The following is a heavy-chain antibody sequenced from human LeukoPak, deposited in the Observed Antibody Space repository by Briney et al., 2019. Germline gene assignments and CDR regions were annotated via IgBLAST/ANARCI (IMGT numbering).Heavy chain of an antibody. Sequence: SETLSLTCTVSGGSISNRNYYWGWIRQPPGKGLEWIGYIYYSGSTYYNPSLKSRVTISVDTSKNQFSLKLSSVTAADTAVYYCARDPYCSGGSCFYYYYYGMDVWGQGSTVTVSS. D-gene: IGHD2-15*01. CDR3: ARDPYCSGGSCFYYYYYGMDV. CDR1: GGSISNRNYY. J-gene: IGHJ6*02. V-gene: IGHV4-30-4*08. CDR2: IYYSGST.